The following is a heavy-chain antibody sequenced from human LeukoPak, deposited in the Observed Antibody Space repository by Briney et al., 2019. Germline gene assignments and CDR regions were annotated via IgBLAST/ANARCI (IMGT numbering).Heavy chain of an antibody. CDR3: ARDKMYSSRNDYYYYYMDV. D-gene: IGHD6-13*01. CDR1: GDSVSSNSAA. CDR2: TYYRSKWYN. J-gene: IGHJ6*03. Sequence: SQTLSLTCAISGDSVSSNSAAWNWIRQSPSRGLEWLGRTYYRSKWYNDYAVSVKSRITINPDTSKNQFSLQLNSVTPEDTAVYYCARDKMYSSRNDYYYYYMDVWGKGTTVTVSS. V-gene: IGHV6-1*01.